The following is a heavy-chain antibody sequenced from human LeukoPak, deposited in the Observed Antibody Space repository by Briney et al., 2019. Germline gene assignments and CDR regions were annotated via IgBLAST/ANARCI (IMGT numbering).Heavy chain of an antibody. CDR3: AGANPLYETYYFDY. CDR1: GGSISSSSYY. Sequence: SETLSLTCTVSGGSISSSSYYWGWIRQPPGKGLEWIGSIYYSGSTYYNPSLKSRVTISIDTSKKQVSLRLSSVTAADTAVYYCAGANPLYETYYFDYWGQGTLVTVSS. V-gene: IGHV4-39*07. D-gene: IGHD5/OR15-5a*01. CDR2: IYYSGST. J-gene: IGHJ4*02.